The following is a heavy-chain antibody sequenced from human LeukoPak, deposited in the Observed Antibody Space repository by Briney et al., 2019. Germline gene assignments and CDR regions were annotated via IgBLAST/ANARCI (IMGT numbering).Heavy chain of an antibody. CDR2: IKSKTYGGTT. J-gene: IGHJ4*02. V-gene: IGHV3-15*01. CDR1: GFTFSNAW. Sequence: TGGSLRLSCAASGFTFSNAWMSWVRQAPGKGLEWVGRIKSKTYGGTTDYAAPVKGRFTISRDDSKNTVYLQMNSLKIEDTALYYCTTATSYWGQGALVTVSS. CDR3: TTATSY.